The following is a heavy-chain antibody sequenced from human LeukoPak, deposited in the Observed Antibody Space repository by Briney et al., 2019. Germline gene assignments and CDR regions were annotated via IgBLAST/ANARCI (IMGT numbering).Heavy chain of an antibody. J-gene: IGHJ3*02. CDR2: ISHSGST. Sequence: SETLSLTCTVSGGSIDSGGHFWSWIRQYPGKGLEWIGYISHSGSTYYNPSLKSRVTISVDTSKNQFSLKLSSVTAADTAVYYCASGVTTVNDAFDIWGQGTMVTVSS. CDR3: ASGVTTVNDAFDI. V-gene: IGHV4-31*03. D-gene: IGHD4-17*01. CDR1: GGSIDSGGHF.